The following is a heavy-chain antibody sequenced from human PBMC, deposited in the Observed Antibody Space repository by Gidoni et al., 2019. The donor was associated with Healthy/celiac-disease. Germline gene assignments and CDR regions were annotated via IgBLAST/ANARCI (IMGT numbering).Heavy chain of an antibody. CDR1: GFTFRSYG. J-gene: IGHJ5*02. CDR3: AKPAATSVTYNWFDP. V-gene: IGHV3-30*18. D-gene: IGHD4-17*01. Sequence: QVQLVESAGGVVQPGSSLRLSCAASGFTFRSYGMHWVRQAPGKGLEWVAVISYDGSNKYYADAVKGRFTISRDNSKNTLYLQMNSLRAEDTAVYYCAKPAATSVTYNWFDPWGQGTLVTVSS. CDR2: ISYDGSNK.